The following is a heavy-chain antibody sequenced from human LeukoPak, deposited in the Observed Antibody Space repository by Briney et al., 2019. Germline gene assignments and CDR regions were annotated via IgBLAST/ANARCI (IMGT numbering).Heavy chain of an antibody. CDR3: ARNSPPVYDSSDYDSFDYSYFYMDV. CDR1: GGSFTDYY. J-gene: IGHJ6*03. D-gene: IGHD3-22*01. V-gene: IGHV4-4*09. CDR2: IYTSGTT. Sequence: SETLSLTCIVSGGSFTDYYWSWIRQSPGKGLEWIGQIYTSGTTNYNPSLKSRVTISVDTSNSQFSLKLNSVTAADTAVYFCARNSPPVYDSSDYDSFDYSYFYMDVWGKGTTVTVSS.